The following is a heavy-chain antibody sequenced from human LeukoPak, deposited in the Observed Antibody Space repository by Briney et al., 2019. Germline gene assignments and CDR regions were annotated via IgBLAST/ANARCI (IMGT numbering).Heavy chain of an antibody. CDR3: ARDGRDSSSWYGDAFDI. Sequence: ASVKFPCKASGGTFSSYAISWVRQAPGQGLEWMGGIIPIFGTANYAQKFQGRVTITADESTSTAYMELSSVTAADTAVYFCARDGRDSSSWYGDAFDIWGQGTMVTVSS. CDR2: IIPIFGTA. CDR1: GGTFSSYA. J-gene: IGHJ3*02. D-gene: IGHD6-13*01. V-gene: IGHV1-69*13.